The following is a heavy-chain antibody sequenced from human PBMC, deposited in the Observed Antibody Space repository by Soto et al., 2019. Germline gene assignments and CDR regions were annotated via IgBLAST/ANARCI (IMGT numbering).Heavy chain of an antibody. CDR2: IIPIFGTA. CDR3: VTHVPPDSSSSVYYGMDV. V-gene: IGHV1-69*12. J-gene: IGHJ6*02. D-gene: IGHD6-6*01. CDR1: GGTFSSYA. Sequence: QVQLVQSGAEVKKPGSSVKVSCKASGGTFSSYAISWVRRAPGQGLEWRGGIIPIFGTANYAQKFQGRVTITADESTSTAYMELSSLRSEDTAVYYCVTHVPPDSSSSVYYGMDVWGQGTTVTVSS.